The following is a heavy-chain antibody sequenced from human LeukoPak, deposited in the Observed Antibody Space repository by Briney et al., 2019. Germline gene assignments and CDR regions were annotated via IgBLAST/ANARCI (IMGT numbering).Heavy chain of an antibody. V-gene: IGHV4-59*01. CDR3: ARATYSSGWGTSDY. J-gene: IGHJ4*02. CDR1: GGSISSYY. CDR2: IYYSGGT. D-gene: IGHD6-19*01. Sequence: PSETLSLTCTVSGGSISSYYWSWIRQPPGKGLEWIGYIYYSGGTNYNPSLQSRVTISVDTSKNQFSLKLSSVTAADTAVYYCARATYSSGWGTSDYWGQGTLVTVSS.